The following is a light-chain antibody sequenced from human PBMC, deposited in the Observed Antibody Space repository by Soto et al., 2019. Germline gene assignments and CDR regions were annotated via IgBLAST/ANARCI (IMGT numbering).Light chain of an antibody. J-gene: IGKJ4*01. V-gene: IGKV3D-15*01. CDR3: QHSIRWPLT. CDR2: DAS. Sequence: ERVMARARAALCVSAGERAALCCRASQDVSSKLAWYQQKPGQPPSLLIYDASTRATGTPARFSGSGSRTELHLAVSSLQSEDYALYFCQHSIRWPLTFGGGTQVDIK. CDR1: QDVSSK.